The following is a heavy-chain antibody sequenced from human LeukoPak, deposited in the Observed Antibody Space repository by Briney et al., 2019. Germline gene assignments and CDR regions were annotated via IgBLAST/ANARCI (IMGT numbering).Heavy chain of an antibody. V-gene: IGHV3-74*01. CDR1: GFTFSSHW. Sequence: GGSLRLSCAASGFTFSSHWMHWVRQVPEKRLVWVSRINSDGSSINYADSVKGRFTISRDNAKNTLYLQMDSLRAEDTAVYYCARGYYPDFWGQGTLVIVSS. CDR2: INSDGSSI. CDR3: ARGYYPDF. D-gene: IGHD3-10*01. J-gene: IGHJ4*02.